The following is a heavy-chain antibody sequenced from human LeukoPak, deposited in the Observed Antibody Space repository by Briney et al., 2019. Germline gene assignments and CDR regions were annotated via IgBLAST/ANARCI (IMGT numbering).Heavy chain of an antibody. D-gene: IGHD2-15*01. J-gene: IGHJ4*02. CDR1: GFTFSSYA. CDR2: ISCSGGGT. CDR3: AKDVPSWWGDPIVGYFDY. V-gene: IGHV3-23*01. Sequence: GGSVRLSCAASGFTFSSYAMSWVRQAPGKGLEWVSAISCSGGGTYYADSVKGRFTISRDNSKNTLYLQMNSLRAEDTAVYYCAKDVPSWWGDPIVGYFDYWGQGTLVTVSS.